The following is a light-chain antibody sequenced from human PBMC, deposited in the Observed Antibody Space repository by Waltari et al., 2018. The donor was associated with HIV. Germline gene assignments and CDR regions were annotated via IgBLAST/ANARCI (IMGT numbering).Light chain of an antibody. CDR1: SSDVGGYNY. CDR2: EIS. V-gene: IGLV2-8*01. Sequence: QSPLTQPPSASGSPAQSVTISCTGTSSDVGGYNYVSWYQQHPGKSPKLMIYEISKRPSGVPDRFSGSKSGNTASLTVSGLQAEDEADYYCSSYAGSNSHVFGTGTKVTVL. J-gene: IGLJ1*01. CDR3: SSYAGSNSHV.